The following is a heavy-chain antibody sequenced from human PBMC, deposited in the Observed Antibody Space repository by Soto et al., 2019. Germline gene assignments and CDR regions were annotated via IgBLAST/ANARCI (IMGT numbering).Heavy chain of an antibody. CDR3: ATGGNYYATSALAY. J-gene: IGHJ4*02. V-gene: IGHV1-69*01. CDR2: IIPIFGTP. CDR1: GDSFSSYA. Sequence: QVQLVQSVAEVKKPGSSVKVSCKASGDSFSSYAISWVRQAPGHGLEWMGRIIPIFGTPNYAQRVEGRVTITADESTSTANMELSSLRSDDTAVYYCATGGNYYATSALAYWGQGTLVIVSS. D-gene: IGHD3-10*01.